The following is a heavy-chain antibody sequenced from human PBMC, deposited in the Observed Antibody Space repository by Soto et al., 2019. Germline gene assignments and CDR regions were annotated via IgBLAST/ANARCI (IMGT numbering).Heavy chain of an antibody. J-gene: IGHJ6*02. CDR2: ISAYNGNT. CDR1: CYTFTSYG. D-gene: IGHD3-22*01. V-gene: IGHV1-18*04. Sequence: GASVKASCNASCYTFTSYGISWVRQAPVQGLEWMGWISAYNGNTNYAQKLQGRVTMTTDTSTSTAYMELRSLRSDDTAVYYCAYDSSGYYYYYYGMDVWGQGTTVPVSS. CDR3: AYDSSGYYYYYYGMDV.